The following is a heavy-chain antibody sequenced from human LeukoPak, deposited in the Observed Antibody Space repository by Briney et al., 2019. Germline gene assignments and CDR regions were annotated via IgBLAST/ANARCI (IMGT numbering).Heavy chain of an antibody. CDR1: GGSIRTYY. Sequence: SETLSLTCSVSGGSIRTYYWSWIRQPAGKGLEWIGRLYPSGSTDYNSSLKSRVTMSGDTSKNQFSLKLSSVTAADTAVYYCARGIAVAGGNYYYYYYMDVWGKGTTVTISS. CDR2: LYPSGST. J-gene: IGHJ6*03. CDR3: ARGIAVAGGNYYYYYYMDV. D-gene: IGHD6-19*01. V-gene: IGHV4-4*07.